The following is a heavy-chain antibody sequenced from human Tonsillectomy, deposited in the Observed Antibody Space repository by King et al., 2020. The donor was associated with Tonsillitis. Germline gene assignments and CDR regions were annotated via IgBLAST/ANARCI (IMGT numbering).Heavy chain of an antibody. J-gene: IGHJ4*02. D-gene: IGHD3/OR15-3a*01. V-gene: IGHV4-30-4*01. CDR2: IYFTGST. Sequence: QLQESGPGLVKPSQTLSLTCTVSGGSISYGDYYWSWIRQPPGKGLEWLGYIYFTGSTYYSPSLKSRVTISVDISKNQFSLRLSSLTAADTAVYYCARETVDFYYFDYWGQGTLVTVAS. CDR3: ARETVDFYYFDY. CDR1: GGSISYGDYY.